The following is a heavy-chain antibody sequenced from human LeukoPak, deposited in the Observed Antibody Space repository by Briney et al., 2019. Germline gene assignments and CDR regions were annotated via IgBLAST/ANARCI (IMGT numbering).Heavy chain of an antibody. CDR3: ARRGRSSNYFDY. J-gene: IGHJ4*02. CDR1: GYSFTSYW. CDR2: IYPGDSDT. V-gene: IGHV5-51*01. Sequence: GESLKISCKGSGYSFTSYWIGWVRPMPGKGLEWMGIIYPGDSDTRYSTSFQGQVTMSADKSISNAYLQWSSRKASDTATYYCARRGRSSNYFDYWGQGTLVTVSS. D-gene: IGHD6-6*01.